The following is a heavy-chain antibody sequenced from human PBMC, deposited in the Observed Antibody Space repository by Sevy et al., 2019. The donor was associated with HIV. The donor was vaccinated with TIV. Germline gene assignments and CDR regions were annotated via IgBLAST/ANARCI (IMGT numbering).Heavy chain of an antibody. CDR2: VSGSAGST. Sequence: GGSLRLSCAASGFIFSTYAMSWVHQAPGKVLEWVSAVSGSAGSTYYADSVKGRFTISRDNSKKTLYLQMNSLRAEDTAVYYCAKGDRTFYGLDVWGQGTTVTVSS. CDR3: AKGDRTFYGLDV. J-gene: IGHJ6*02. D-gene: IGHD3-22*01. CDR1: GFIFSTYA. V-gene: IGHV3-23*01.